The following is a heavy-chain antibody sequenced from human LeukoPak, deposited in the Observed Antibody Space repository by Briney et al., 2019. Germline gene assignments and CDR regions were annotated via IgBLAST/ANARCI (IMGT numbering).Heavy chain of an antibody. CDR1: GYTFTNYG. D-gene: IGHD2-21*02. CDR3: ARGAYCGGDCYQRSLDY. CDR2: ISAYNGNT. Sequence: VASVKVSCKASGYTFTNYGISWVRQAPGQGLEWMGWISAYNGNTNYAQKLQESVTMTTDTSTSTAYMEVRSLRSDDTAVYYCARGAYCGGDCYQRSLDYWGQGALVTVSS. J-gene: IGHJ4*02. V-gene: IGHV1-18*01.